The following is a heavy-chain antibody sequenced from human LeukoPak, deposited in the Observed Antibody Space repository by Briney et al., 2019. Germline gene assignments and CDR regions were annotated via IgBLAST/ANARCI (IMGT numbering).Heavy chain of an antibody. J-gene: IGHJ4*02. Sequence: GGSLRLSCAASGFTFSSYSMDWVRQAPGKGLEWVSSVSSTSSYIYYADSVKGRFTISRDNAKNSLYLQMNSLRAEDTAVYYCASAVPWDYWGQGTLVTVSS. CDR3: ASAVPWDY. CDR1: GFTFSSYS. CDR2: VSSTSSYI. D-gene: IGHD2-2*01. V-gene: IGHV3-21*01.